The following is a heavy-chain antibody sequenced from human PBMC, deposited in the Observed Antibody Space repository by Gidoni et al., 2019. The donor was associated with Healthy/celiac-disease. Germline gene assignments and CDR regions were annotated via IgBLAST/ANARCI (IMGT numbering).Heavy chain of an antibody. Sequence: QVQLVESGGGVVQPGRSLRLSCAASGFTFSSYAMHWVRQAPGKGLEWVAVISYDGSNKYSADSVKGRFTISRDNSKNTLYLQMNSLRAEDTAVYYCARDPVAYSSGWNWFDPWGQGTLVTVSS. V-gene: IGHV3-30-3*01. D-gene: IGHD6-19*01. CDR2: ISYDGSNK. J-gene: IGHJ5*02. CDR3: ARDPVAYSSGWNWFDP. CDR1: GFTFSSYA.